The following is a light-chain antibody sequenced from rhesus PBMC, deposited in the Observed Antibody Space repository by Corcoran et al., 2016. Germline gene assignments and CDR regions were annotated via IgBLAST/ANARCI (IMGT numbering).Light chain of an antibody. CDR3: LQDIQLPLT. Sequence: DIVMTQTPLSLPVTPGEPASISCRSSQSLLHSNGDTYLFWYLQKPGQSPQLLIYLGSNRSSGVPDRCSGRGSGTDVTLKISGVEAEDVGVYYCLQDIQLPLTFGGGTKVELK. CDR1: QSLLHSNGDTY. CDR2: LGS. J-gene: IGKJ4*01. V-gene: IGKV2-78*01.